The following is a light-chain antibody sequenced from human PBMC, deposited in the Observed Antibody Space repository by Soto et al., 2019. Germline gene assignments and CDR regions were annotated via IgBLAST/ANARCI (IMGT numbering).Light chain of an antibody. CDR3: QHRSNWPPWT. CDR1: QSVSSY. Sequence: EIVLTQSPATLSLSPGERATLSCRASQSVSSYLAWYQQKPGQAPRLLIYDASNRATGIPARFSGSGSGTDFTLTISSLEPEDFAGYYGQHRSNWPPWTFGQGTKVEIK. V-gene: IGKV3-11*01. CDR2: DAS. J-gene: IGKJ1*01.